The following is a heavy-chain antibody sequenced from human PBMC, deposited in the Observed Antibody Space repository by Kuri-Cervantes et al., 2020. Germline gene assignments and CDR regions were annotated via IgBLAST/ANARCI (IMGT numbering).Heavy chain of an antibody. CDR2: IYHSGST. V-gene: IGHV4-4*02. D-gene: IGHD7-27*01. Sequence: GSLRLSCAVSGGSISSSNWWSWVRQPPGKGLEWIGEIYHSGSTNYNPSLKSRVTISVDTSKNQFSLKLSSVTAADTAVYYCARAYLGLGKLDYWGQGTLVTVSS. CDR3: ARAYLGLGKLDY. J-gene: IGHJ4*02. CDR1: GGSISSSNW.